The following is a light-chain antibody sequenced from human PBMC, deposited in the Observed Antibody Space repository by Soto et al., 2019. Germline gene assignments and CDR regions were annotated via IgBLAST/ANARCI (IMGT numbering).Light chain of an antibody. CDR1: SGHSTYA. CDR3: QTWGTGIHV. V-gene: IGLV4-69*01. CDR2: LNSDGSH. J-gene: IGLJ1*01. Sequence: QPVLTQSPSASASLGASVKVTCTLSSGHSTYAIAWHQQQPEKGPRYLMKLNSDGSHNKGDGIPDRFSGSSSGAERYLTISSLQSEDEADYYCQTWGTGIHVFGTGTKVTAL.